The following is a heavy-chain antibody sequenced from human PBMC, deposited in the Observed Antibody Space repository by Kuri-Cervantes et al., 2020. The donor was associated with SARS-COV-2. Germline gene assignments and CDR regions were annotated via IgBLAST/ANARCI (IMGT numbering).Heavy chain of an antibody. D-gene: IGHD2-2*02. J-gene: IGHJ4*02. Sequence: GGSLRLTCAASGFTFSSYAMHWVRQAPGKGLEWVAVISYDGSNKYYADSVKGRFTISRDNSKNTLYLQMNSLRAEDTAVYYCARDPEYCSSTSCYIAHGDYWDQGTLVTVSS. CDR3: ARDPEYCSSTSCYIAHGDY. CDR1: GFTFSSYA. V-gene: IGHV3-30-3*01. CDR2: ISYDGSNK.